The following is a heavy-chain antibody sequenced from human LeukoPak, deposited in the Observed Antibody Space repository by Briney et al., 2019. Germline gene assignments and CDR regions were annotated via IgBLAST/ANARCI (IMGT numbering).Heavy chain of an antibody. Sequence: PGGSLRLSCAASGFTFRSYGMHWVRQATGKGLEWVAFIRYDETDKYYADSVKGRFTISRDNSKNTLYLQMSSLGAEDTAVYYCAKATNYYYMDVWGKGTTVTVSS. CDR1: GFTFRSYG. V-gene: IGHV3-30*02. CDR2: IRYDETDK. CDR3: AKATNYYYMDV. J-gene: IGHJ6*03.